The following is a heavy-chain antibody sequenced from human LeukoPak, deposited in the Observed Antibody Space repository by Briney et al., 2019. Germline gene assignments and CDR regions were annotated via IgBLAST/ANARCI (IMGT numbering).Heavy chain of an antibody. D-gene: IGHD3-3*01. CDR1: GYTFTSYG. V-gene: IGHV1-18*01. J-gene: IGHJ4*02. CDR3: ARRSERFYYDFWSGYLGLDY. Sequence: GASVKVSCKASGYTFTSYGISWVRQAPGQGLEWMGWISAYNGNTNYAQKLQGRVTMTTDTSTSTAYMELRSLRSDDTAVYYCARRSERFYYDFWSGYLGLDYWGQGDLVTVSS. CDR2: ISAYNGNT.